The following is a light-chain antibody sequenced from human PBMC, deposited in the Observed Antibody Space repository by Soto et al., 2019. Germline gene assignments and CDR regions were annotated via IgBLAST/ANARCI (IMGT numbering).Light chain of an antibody. V-gene: IGLV2-14*01. J-gene: IGLJ1*01. Sequence: QSVLTQPASLSGSPGQSITISCTGTSSDIGAYDYVSWFQQHPGKAPKLMISEVNNRPSGVPDRFSGSKSGTSASLAITGLQAEDEGDYHCQSYDSTLSARYVFGTGTKVTVL. CDR1: SSDIGAYDY. CDR2: EVN. CDR3: QSYDSTLSARYV.